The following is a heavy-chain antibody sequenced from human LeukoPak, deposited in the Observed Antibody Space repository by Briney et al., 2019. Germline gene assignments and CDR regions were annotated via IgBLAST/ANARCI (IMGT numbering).Heavy chain of an antibody. D-gene: IGHD5-18*01. V-gene: IGHV5-51*01. CDR2: IYPGDSGT. CDR1: GYSFTSYW. Sequence: GESLKISCKGSGYSFTSYWIGWVRQMPGKGLEWMGIIYPGDSGTRYSPSFQGQVTISAGKSISTAYLQWSSLKASDTAMYYCARHTHSYGYSVPDYWGQGTLVTVSS. CDR3: ARHTHSYGYSVPDY. J-gene: IGHJ4*02.